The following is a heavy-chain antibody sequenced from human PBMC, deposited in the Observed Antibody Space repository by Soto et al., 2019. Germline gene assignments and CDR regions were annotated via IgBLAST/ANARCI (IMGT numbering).Heavy chain of an antibody. D-gene: IGHD1-7*01. V-gene: IGHV1-69*12. CDR3: ARAPYNWNYGRPYYFDY. J-gene: IGHJ4*02. Sequence: QVQLVQSGAEVKKPGSSVKVSCKASGGTFSSYAISWVRQAPGQGLEWMGGIIPIFGTANYAQKFQGRFTITADESTRTAYMELSSLRSEDTAVYYCARAPYNWNYGRPYYFDYWGQGTLVTVSS. CDR1: GGTFSSYA. CDR2: IIPIFGTA.